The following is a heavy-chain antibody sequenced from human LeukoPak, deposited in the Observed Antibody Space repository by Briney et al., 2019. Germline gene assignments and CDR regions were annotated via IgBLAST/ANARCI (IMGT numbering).Heavy chain of an antibody. CDR2: VDPEDGET. CDR3: ATGMGSYPREY. Sequence: ASVKVSCKVSGYTFTDYYMHWVQQAPGKGLEWMGLVDPEDGETIYAEKFQGRVTITADTSTDTAYMELSSLRSEDTAVYYCATGMGSYPREYWGQGTLVTVPS. CDR1: GYTFTDYY. V-gene: IGHV1-69-2*01. D-gene: IGHD1-26*01. J-gene: IGHJ4*02.